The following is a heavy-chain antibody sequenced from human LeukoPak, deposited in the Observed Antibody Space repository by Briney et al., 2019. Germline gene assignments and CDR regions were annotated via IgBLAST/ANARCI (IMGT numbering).Heavy chain of an antibody. Sequence: GSLRLSCTASGFTFGDYAMSWFRQPPGKGLEWVGFIRSKAYGGTTEYAASVKGRFTISRDDSKSIAYLQMNSLRAEDTAVYYCAELGITMIGGVWGKGTTVTISS. CDR3: AELGITMIGGV. D-gene: IGHD3-10*02. CDR1: GFTFGDYA. V-gene: IGHV3-49*03. CDR2: IRSKAYGGTT. J-gene: IGHJ6*04.